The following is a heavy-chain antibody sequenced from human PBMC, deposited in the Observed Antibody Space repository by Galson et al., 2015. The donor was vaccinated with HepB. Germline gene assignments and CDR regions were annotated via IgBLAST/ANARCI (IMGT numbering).Heavy chain of an antibody. CDR2: IRNGANYYAT. J-gene: IGHJ4*02. CDR3: ARDAHCGGYGCNFDH. V-gene: IGHV3-73*01. CDR1: GFTFSGSG. Sequence: SLRLSCAASGFTFSGSGIHWVRQAPGKGLEWVGRIRNGANYYATAYAPSVRGRFTVSRDDLKSTAYLQMNSLRAEDTAIYYCARDAHCGGYGCNFDHWGQETLVTVSS. D-gene: IGHD2-21*01.